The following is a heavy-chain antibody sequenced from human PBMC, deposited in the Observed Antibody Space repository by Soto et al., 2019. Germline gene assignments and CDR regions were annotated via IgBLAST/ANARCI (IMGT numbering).Heavy chain of an antibody. D-gene: IGHD6-13*01. V-gene: IGHV3-30*18. CDR1: GFTFSSYG. J-gene: IGHJ6*02. CDR3: AKDSARNGIAAAGHYYYYGMDV. CDR2: ISYDGSNK. Sequence: SGGSLRLSCAASGFTFSSYGMHWVRQAPGKGLEWVAVISYDGSNKYYADSVKGRFTISRDNSKNTLYLQMNSLRAEDTAVYYCAKDSARNGIAAAGHYYYYGMDVWGQGTTVTVSS.